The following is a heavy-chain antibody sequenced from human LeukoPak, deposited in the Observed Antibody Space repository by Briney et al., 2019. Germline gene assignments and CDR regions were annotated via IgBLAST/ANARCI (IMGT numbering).Heavy chain of an antibody. J-gene: IGHJ4*02. Sequence: SETLSLTCTISGGSIRTYYWTWIRQPPGKGLEWIAYVYYSGNANYNPSLTSRVTISVDTSKNQFSLKLSSVTAADTAVYYCARVGSGSFDYWGQGTLVAVSS. V-gene: IGHV4-59*01. CDR3: ARVGSGSFDY. D-gene: IGHD1-26*01. CDR1: GGSIRTYY. CDR2: VYYSGNA.